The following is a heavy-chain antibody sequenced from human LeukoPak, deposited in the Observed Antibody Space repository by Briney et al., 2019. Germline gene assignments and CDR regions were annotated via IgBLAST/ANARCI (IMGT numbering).Heavy chain of an antibody. CDR3: ARVPYGSGSAWFDP. CDR1: GFTFRNYA. D-gene: IGHD3-10*01. V-gene: IGHV3-30*04. Sequence: PGGSLRLSCAASGFTFRNYAMHWIRQAPGKGLEWVALISSDGSKQYYADSVKGRFTISRDTSKNTLYLQMNSLRADDTAVYYCARVPYGSGSAWFDPWGQGTLVTVSS. CDR2: ISSDGSKQ. J-gene: IGHJ5*02.